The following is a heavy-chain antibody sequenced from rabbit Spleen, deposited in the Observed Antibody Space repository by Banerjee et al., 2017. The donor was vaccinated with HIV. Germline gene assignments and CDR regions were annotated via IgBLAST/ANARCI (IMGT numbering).Heavy chain of an antibody. V-gene: IGHV1S45*01. Sequence: QEQLVESGGDLVQPGASLTLTCTASGFDFSAYTFMCWVRQAPGKGLEWIACIDTGGRDFTYYATWAKGRFTISKTSSTTVTLQMTSLTAADTATYFCARDTGSSFSSYGMDLWGPGTLVTVS. J-gene: IGHJ6*01. CDR1: GFDFSAYTF. D-gene: IGHD8-1*01. CDR2: IDTGGRDFT. CDR3: ARDTGSSFSSYGMDL.